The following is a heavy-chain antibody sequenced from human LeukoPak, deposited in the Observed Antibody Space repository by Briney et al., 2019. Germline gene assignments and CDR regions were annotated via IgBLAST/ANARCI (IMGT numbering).Heavy chain of an antibody. CDR2: ISGSGGST. J-gene: IGHJ4*02. V-gene: IGHV3-23*01. Sequence: GGSLRLSCAASGFTFSSYAMSWVRQAPGKGLEWVSAISGSGGSTYYADSVKGRFTISRDNSKNTLYLQMNSLRAEDTAVYYCAKDHSPDYGDYVWPYYFDYWGQGTLVTVSS. D-gene: IGHD4-17*01. CDR3: AKDHSPDYGDYVWPYYFDY. CDR1: GFTFSSYA.